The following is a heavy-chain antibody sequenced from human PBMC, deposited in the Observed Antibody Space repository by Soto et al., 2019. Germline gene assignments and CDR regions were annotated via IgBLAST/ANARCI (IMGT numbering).Heavy chain of an antibody. D-gene: IGHD3-22*01. CDR1: GFTFSSYW. Sequence: EVQLVESGGGLVQPGGSLRLSCAASGFTFSSYWMHWVRQAPGKGLVWVSRINSDGSSTSYADSVKGRFTISRDNAKNTLYLQMNSLRAQVTAVYYCARDPYDDSSGYYPTYWGQGTLVTVSS. V-gene: IGHV3-74*01. CDR2: INSDGSST. CDR3: ARDPYDDSSGYYPTY. J-gene: IGHJ4*02.